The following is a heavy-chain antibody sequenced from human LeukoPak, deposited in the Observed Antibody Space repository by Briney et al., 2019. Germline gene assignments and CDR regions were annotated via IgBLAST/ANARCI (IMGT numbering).Heavy chain of an antibody. V-gene: IGHV4-31*03. CDR1: GGSISSGGYY. CDR3: ARHHKGAYSSSLDWFDP. J-gene: IGHJ5*02. D-gene: IGHD6-13*01. Sequence: SETLSLTRTVSGGSISSGGYYWSWIRQHPGKGLEWIGYIYYSGSTYYNPSLKSRVTISVDTSKNQFSLKLSSVTAADTAVYYCARHHKGAYSSSLDWFDPWGQGTLVTVSS. CDR2: IYYSGST.